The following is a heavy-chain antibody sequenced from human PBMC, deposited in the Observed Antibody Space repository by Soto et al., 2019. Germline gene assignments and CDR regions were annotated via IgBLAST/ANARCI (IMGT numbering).Heavy chain of an antibody. J-gene: IGHJ5*02. CDR2: IRSKAYGGTT. CDR1: GFTFGDYA. Sequence: TGGSLRLSCTASGFTFGDYAMSWFRQAPGKGLEWVGFIRSKAYGGTTEYAASVKGRFTISRDDSKSIAYLQMNSLKTEDTAVYYCTRPPHGEMAVVAATLGLVGWFDPWGQGTLVTVSS. CDR3: TRPPHGEMAVVAATLGLVGWFDP. V-gene: IGHV3-49*03. D-gene: IGHD2-15*01.